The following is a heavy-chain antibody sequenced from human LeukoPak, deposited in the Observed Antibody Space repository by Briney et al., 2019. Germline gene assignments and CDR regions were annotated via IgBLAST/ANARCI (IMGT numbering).Heavy chain of an antibody. J-gene: IGHJ3*02. V-gene: IGHV1-18*01. Sequence: ASVKVSCKASGYTFTSYGISWVRQAPGQGLEWMGWISAYNGNTNFAQKLQGRITMATDTSTSTAYMELRSLRSDDTAVYYCVRSGYCYGGTCHSGAFDIWGQGTVVTVSS. D-gene: IGHD2-15*01. CDR3: VRSGYCYGGTCHSGAFDI. CDR1: GYTFTSYG. CDR2: ISAYNGNT.